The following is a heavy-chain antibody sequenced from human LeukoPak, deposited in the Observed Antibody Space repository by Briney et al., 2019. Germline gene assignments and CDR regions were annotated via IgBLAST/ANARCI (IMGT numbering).Heavy chain of an antibody. V-gene: IGHV1-8*01. CDR3: ARGPPNWGYDY. CDR2: MSPNSGDT. J-gene: IGHJ4*02. Sequence: EASVKVSCKASGYTFTSYDFNWVRQATGQRPEWMGWMSPNSGDTGYAQKFQDRVTMTRNTSISTAYMELSSLRSDDTAAYYCARGPPNWGYDYWGPGTLVTVSS. CDR1: GYTFTSYD. D-gene: IGHD7-27*01.